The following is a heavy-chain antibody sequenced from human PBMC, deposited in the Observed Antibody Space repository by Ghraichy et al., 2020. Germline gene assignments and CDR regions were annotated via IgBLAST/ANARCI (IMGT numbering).Heavy chain of an antibody. CDR2: MPYCGGSCYYTGNT. CDR3: ARLEYVSF. CDR1: GDSISSMSYY. Sequence: LTCTVSGDSISSMSYYLGWIRQPTGKGLEWIGTMPYCGGSCYYTGNTYYTPSLKSRVTLSVDTSKNQFSLRLSSVTAADTAVYYCARLEYVSFWGQGTLVTVSS. V-gene: IGHV4-39*01. J-gene: IGHJ4*02. D-gene: IGHD2/OR15-2a*01.